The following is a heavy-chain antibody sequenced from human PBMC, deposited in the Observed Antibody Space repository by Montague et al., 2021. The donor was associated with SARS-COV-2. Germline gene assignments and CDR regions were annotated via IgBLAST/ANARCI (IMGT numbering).Heavy chain of an antibody. D-gene: IGHD2-21*01. CDR2: TYYRSKWYN. Sequence: CAISGDSVSSNTVAWNWFRQSPSRGLERLGRTYYRSKWYNDYAVSMQSRVTINPDTSKNQFPLHVNSVTPEDTAVYYCARDSKYSIDYWGQGLLVTVSS. CDR1: GDSVSSNTVA. V-gene: IGHV6-1*01. CDR3: ARDSKYSIDY. J-gene: IGHJ4*02.